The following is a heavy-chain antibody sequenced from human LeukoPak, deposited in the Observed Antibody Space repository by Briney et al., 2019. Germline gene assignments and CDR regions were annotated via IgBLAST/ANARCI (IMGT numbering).Heavy chain of an antibody. J-gene: IGHJ5*02. V-gene: IGHV1-18*01. D-gene: IGHD2-2*01. CDR1: GYTFTSYG. CDR3: AGGYCSSTSCFVWGWFDP. Sequence: ASVKVSCKACGYTFTSYGISWVRQAPGQGLEWMGWISAYNGNTNYAQKLQGRVTMTTDTSTSTAYMELRSLRSDDTAVYYCAGGYCSSTSCFVWGWFDPRGQGTLVTVSS. CDR2: ISAYNGNT.